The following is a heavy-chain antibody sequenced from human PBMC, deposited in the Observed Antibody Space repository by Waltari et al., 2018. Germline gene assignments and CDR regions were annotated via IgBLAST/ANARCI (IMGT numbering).Heavy chain of an antibody. CDR2: LIPIFGPA. V-gene: IGHV1-69*12. CDR3: ARGPLQNPLQH. Sequence: QVQLVQSGAEVKKPGSSVKVSCKASGGTFSNHGINWVRQAPGQGLEWLGGLIPIFGPANYAQKFQGRVTMTGDESTRTAHMELSSLRSDDTAVYYCARGPLQNPLQHWGQGTLVTVSS. J-gene: IGHJ1*01. CDR1: GGTFSNHG.